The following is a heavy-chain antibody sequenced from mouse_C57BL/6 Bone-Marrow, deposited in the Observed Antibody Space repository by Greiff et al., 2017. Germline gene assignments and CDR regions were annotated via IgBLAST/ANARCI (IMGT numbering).Heavy chain of an antibody. D-gene: IGHD1-1*01. J-gene: IGHJ4*01. V-gene: IGHV1-64*01. CDR2: IHPNSGST. CDR3: ARDYGSRCAMDY. CDR1: GYTFTSYW. Sequence: QVQLQQPGAELVKPGASVKLSCKASGYTFTSYWMHWVKQRPGQGLEWIGMIHPNSGSTNYNEKFKSKATLTVDKSSSTAYMQLSSLTSEDSAVYYCARDYGSRCAMDYWGQGNSVTVSS.